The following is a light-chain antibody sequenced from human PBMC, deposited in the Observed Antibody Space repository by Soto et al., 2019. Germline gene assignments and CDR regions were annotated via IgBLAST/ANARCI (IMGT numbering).Light chain of an antibody. Sequence: EIVMTQSPATLSVSPGERATLSCRASQSVSSNLAWYQQKPGQAPRLLIYGASTRATGIPARFSGSGSRTEFTLTISSLQSEDFAVYYCQQYNNWPPVVTFGGGTKVEIK. CDR2: GAS. CDR1: QSVSSN. J-gene: IGKJ4*01. CDR3: QQYNNWPPVVT. V-gene: IGKV3-15*01.